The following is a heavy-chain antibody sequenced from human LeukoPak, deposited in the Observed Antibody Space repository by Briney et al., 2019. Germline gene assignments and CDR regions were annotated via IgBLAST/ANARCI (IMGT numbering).Heavy chain of an antibody. J-gene: IGHJ4*02. V-gene: IGHV3-23*01. Sequence: GGSLRLSCAASGFTFNNYAMSWVRQAPGKGLEWVSTISGSAASTYYADSVKGRFTISRDNSMNTVFLQMNSLRAEDTAVYYCAKIKVSWSPFDYWGQGTLVSVSP. CDR2: ISGSAAST. CDR1: GFTFNNYA. D-gene: IGHD2-8*02. CDR3: AKIKVSWSPFDY.